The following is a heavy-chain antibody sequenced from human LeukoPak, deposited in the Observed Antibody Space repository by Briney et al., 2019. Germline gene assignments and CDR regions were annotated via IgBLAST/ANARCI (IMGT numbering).Heavy chain of an antibody. CDR2: ISGSGVGT. CDR3: AKNGRDDHDKYFFDF. Sequence: GRSLRLSCAGSGFIFRNYAMSWVRQAPGMGLEWVSAISGSGVGTNYADSVKGRFTISRDNSKNTRYLQMNSLRAEDTAVYYCAKNGRDDHDKYFFDFWGQGTHVTVSS. D-gene: IGHD3-9*01. CDR1: GFIFRNYA. V-gene: IGHV3-23*01. J-gene: IGHJ4*02.